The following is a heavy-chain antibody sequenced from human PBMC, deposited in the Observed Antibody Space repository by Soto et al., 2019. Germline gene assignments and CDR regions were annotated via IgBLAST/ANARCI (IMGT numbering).Heavy chain of an antibody. J-gene: IGHJ3*02. CDR2: IYYSGST. Sequence: PSETLSLTCTVSGGSISSYYWSWIRQPPGKGLEWIGYIYYSGSTNYNPSLKSRVTISVDTSKNQFSLKLSSVTAADTAVYYCASGSLVWGSYAPFDIWGQGTMVTVSS. D-gene: IGHD3-16*01. V-gene: IGHV4-59*01. CDR1: GGSISSYY. CDR3: ASGSLVWGSYAPFDI.